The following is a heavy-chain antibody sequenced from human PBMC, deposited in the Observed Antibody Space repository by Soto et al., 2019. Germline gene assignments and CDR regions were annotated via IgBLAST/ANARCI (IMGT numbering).Heavy chain of an antibody. CDR2: ISGSGGSP. CDR1: GCTFNRYT. J-gene: IGHJ4*01. Sequence: PGLTIRESCAASGCTFNRYTMDWVRQTQGKGLEWVSSISGSGGSPSYADSVQGRFTISRDNSRNTLSLQMNSLRAEDTATYYCAKARCSGNSCYVPDYWGHGSLVTVS. CDR3: AKARCSGNSCYVPDY. D-gene: IGHD2-15*01. V-gene: IGHV3-23*01.